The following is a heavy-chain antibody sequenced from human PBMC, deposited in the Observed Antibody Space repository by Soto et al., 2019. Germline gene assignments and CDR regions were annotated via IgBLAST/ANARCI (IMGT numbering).Heavy chain of an antibody. J-gene: IGHJ6*02. CDR1: GGSISSDRYF. CDR3: ARGHTTFGFYYYGLDV. Sequence: QVQLQESGPGLVKPSQTLSLTCTVSGGSISSDRYFWSWVRQHPGKGLEWIAYILNSGSTYFNPSRKSPVSFSVXTXKXXFSLNLTSVTAADTAVYYCARGHTTFGFYYYGLDVWGQGTTVIVSS. CDR2: ILNSGST. V-gene: IGHV4-31*01. D-gene: IGHD3-10*01.